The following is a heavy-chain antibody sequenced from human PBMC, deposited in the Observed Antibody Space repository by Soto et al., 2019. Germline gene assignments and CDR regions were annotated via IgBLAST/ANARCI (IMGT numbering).Heavy chain of an antibody. V-gene: IGHV3-11*01. D-gene: IGHD2-15*01. CDR2: ISSSGSTI. J-gene: IGHJ4*02. CDR3: ARADETPTPYFDY. Sequence: QVQLVESGGGLVKPVGSLRLSCAASGFTFSDYYMSWIRQAPGKGLEWVSYISSSGSTIYYADSVKGRFTISRDNAKNSLYLQINSLRAEDTAVSYCARADETPTPYFDYWGQGTLVTVSS. CDR1: GFTFSDYY.